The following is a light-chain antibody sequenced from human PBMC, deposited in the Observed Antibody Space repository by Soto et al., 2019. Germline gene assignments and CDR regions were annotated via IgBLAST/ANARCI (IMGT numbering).Light chain of an antibody. CDR2: VAS. CDR3: HLCNNWPQT. Sequence: DIVMTQSPATLSVSPGETATLSCRASQSVASNLAWYPQRPGQAPRLLIYVASTRATGVPVRFSGSGSGTEVTRTISSLQSEDFAVYYWHLCNNWPQTFGGGTKVEIK. J-gene: IGKJ4*01. CDR1: QSVASN. V-gene: IGKV3-15*01.